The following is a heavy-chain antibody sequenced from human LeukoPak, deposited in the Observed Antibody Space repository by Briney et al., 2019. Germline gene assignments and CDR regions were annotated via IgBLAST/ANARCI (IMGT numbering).Heavy chain of an antibody. Sequence: ASVKVSCKASGGTFSSYAISWVRQATGQGLEWMGWMNPNSGNTGYAQKFQGRVTMTRNTSISTAYMELSSLRSEDTAVYYCARGRRSGYPYWGQGTLVTVSS. CDR2: MNPNSGNT. J-gene: IGHJ4*02. V-gene: IGHV1-8*02. CDR3: ARGRRSGYPY. D-gene: IGHD3-22*01. CDR1: GGTFSSYA.